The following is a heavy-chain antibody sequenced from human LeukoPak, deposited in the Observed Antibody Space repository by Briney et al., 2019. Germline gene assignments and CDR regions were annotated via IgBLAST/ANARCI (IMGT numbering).Heavy chain of an antibody. CDR3: ARDKASPFTYYGMDV. J-gene: IGHJ6*02. D-gene: IGHD6-6*01. CDR2: ISSSGSIT. V-gene: IGHV3-48*03. Sequence: PGGSLRLSCAASRFTFSSYEMNWVRRVPGKGLQSVAYISSSGSITYYADSVKGRFTISRDNPNNSLSLLINSLRAEDTAVYYCARDKASPFTYYGMDVWGQGTTVTVSS. CDR1: RFTFSSYE.